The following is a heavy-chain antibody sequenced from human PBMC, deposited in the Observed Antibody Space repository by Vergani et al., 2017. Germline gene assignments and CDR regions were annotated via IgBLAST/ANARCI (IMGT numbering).Heavy chain of an antibody. V-gene: IGHV4-34*02. D-gene: IGHD3-10*01. CDR2: INNDGHT. Sequence: QVQLQQWGAGVVKPSGTLSLTCAVFGESFSSFYWSWIRQPPGKGLGWIGEINNDGHTNYNPSLASRVTVSRDTAKNQHSLKLLSVTAADTAMYYCAVRRRVNLVGGEIVTKRTFDLWGQGRLVTVSS. CDR3: AVRRRVNLVGGEIVTKRTFDL. CDR1: GESFSSFY. J-gene: IGHJ4*02.